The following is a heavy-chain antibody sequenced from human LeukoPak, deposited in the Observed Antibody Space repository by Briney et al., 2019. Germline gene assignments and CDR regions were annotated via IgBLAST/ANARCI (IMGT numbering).Heavy chain of an antibody. D-gene: IGHD3-3*02. V-gene: IGHV3-15*01. J-gene: IGHJ6*04. CDR3: IAHFPYFYGFDV. CDR1: GFTIGTAW. Sequence: GGSLRLSCVSSGFTIGTAWMSWVRQAPGKGLEWLGHIKSEGEGATTDYAAPAKGRFAISRNDSKNMIYLQMSSLKIDDTAIYYCIAHFPYFYGFDVWGKGTTVTVSS. CDR2: IKSEGEGATT.